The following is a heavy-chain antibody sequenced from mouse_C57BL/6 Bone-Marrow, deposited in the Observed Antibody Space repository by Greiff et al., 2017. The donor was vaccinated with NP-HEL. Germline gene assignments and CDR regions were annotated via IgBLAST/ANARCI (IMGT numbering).Heavy chain of an antibody. V-gene: IGHV1-64*01. CDR1: GYTFTSYW. J-gene: IGHJ2*01. D-gene: IGHD1-1*01. CDR2: IHPNSGST. Sequence: QVHVKQPGAELVKPGASVKLSCKASGYTFTSYWMHWVKQRPGQGLEWIGMIHPNSGSTNYNEKFKSKATLTVDKSSSTAYMQLSSLTSEDSAVYYCARYDTTVVGDYFDYWGQGTTLTVSS. CDR3: ARYDTTVVGDYFDY.